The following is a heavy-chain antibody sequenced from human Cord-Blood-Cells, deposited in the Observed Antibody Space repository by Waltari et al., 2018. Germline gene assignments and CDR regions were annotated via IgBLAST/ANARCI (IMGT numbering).Heavy chain of an antibody. D-gene: IGHD6-19*01. Sequence: QVQLQQWGAGLLKASETLSLTCAVYGGSFSGYYCSWIRPPPGKGLEWIGEINHSGSTNYNPSLKSRVTISVDTSKNQFSLKLSSVTAADTAVYYCARRLGGPDSSGWYGSFDYWGQGTLVTVSS. V-gene: IGHV4-34*01. CDR3: ARRLGGPDSSGWYGSFDY. CDR1: GGSFSGYY. CDR2: INHSGST. J-gene: IGHJ4*02.